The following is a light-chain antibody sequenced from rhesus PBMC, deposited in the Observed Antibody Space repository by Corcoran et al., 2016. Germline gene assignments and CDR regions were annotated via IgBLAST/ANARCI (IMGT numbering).Light chain of an antibody. V-gene: IGLV2-13*03. Sequence: QAAPTQSPSMSGSPGQSVTISCTGTSSDVGGYNRVSWYQQHPGKAPKLMIYEVSTRPSGVSDRFSGSKSANTASLTISGLQTEDVADYSCSSYASSGTFIFGSGTRLTVL. CDR3: SSYASSGTFI. J-gene: IGLJ1*01. CDR2: EVS. CDR1: SSDVGGYNR.